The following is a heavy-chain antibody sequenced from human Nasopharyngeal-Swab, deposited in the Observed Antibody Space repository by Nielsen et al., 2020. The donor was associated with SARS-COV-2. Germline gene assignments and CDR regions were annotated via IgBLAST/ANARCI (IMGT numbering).Heavy chain of an antibody. CDR2: ISSSSSYI. CDR3: ARDSIAAAQEVWFDP. Sequence: GESLKISCAASGFTFSSYSMNWVRQAPGKGLEWVSSISSSSSYIHYADSVKGRFTISRDNAKNSLYLQMNSLRAEDTAAYYCARDSIAAAQEVWFDPWGQGTLVTVSS. J-gene: IGHJ5*02. D-gene: IGHD6-13*01. V-gene: IGHV3-21*01. CDR1: GFTFSSYS.